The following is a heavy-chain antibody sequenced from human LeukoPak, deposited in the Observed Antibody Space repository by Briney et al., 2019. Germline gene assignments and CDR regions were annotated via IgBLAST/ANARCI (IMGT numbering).Heavy chain of an antibody. D-gene: IGHD3-3*01. CDR3: ASLVGGYYPPVEAFDV. Sequence: SGGSLRLSCAASGFSFRSCWMHWVRQAPGKELVWVSRINGDGSTTNYADSVRGRFTISRDNAKNTLYLQMNSLRADDSAAYFCASLVGGYYPPVEAFDVWGQGTMVTVSS. J-gene: IGHJ3*01. CDR1: GFSFRSCW. CDR2: INGDGSTT. V-gene: IGHV3-74*01.